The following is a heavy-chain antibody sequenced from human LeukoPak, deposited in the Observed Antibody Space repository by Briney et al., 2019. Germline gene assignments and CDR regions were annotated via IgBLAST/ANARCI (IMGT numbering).Heavy chain of an antibody. CDR2: VWYDGSKE. CDR3: TRDTPNIPVGVQDV. CDR1: GFTFRTYG. J-gene: IGHJ6*04. V-gene: IGHV3-33*01. D-gene: IGHD2-21*01. Sequence: GGSLRLYCAASGFTFRTYGMHWVRQAPGRGLEWVAVVWYDGSKEYYADSVKGRFTISRDNSKSTLYLQMDSLGAEDTAVYYCTRDTPNIPVGVQDVWGKGTTVTVSS.